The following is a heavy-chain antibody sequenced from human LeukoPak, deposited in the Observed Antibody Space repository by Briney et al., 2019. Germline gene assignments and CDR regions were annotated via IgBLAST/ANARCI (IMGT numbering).Heavy chain of an antibody. CDR1: GFIFNRHD. J-gene: IGHJ4*02. Sequence: PGGSLRLSCAASGFIFNRHDVRCVRHAPGEGLEWISAISVSDTTYYADPVKGRFTIARDNSKTTLYLQMNSLRAEDTAVYYCALSGGRNWYGLECWGQGTLVTVSS. V-gene: IGHV3-23*01. CDR3: ALSGGRNWYGLEC. D-gene: IGHD6-13*01. CDR2: ISVSDTT.